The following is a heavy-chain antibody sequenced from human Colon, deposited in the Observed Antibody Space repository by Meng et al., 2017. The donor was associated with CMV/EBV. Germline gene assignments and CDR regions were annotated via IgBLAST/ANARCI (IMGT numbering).Heavy chain of an antibody. D-gene: IGHD3-3*01. Sequence: GESLKISCTASGFTFRSYWMHWVRQVPGKGLVWVSRINKDGGSITCADFVEGRFTISRDNAKNTLYLQLNSLRVEDTAVYYCARDVFDTSSYDYWGQGALVTVSS. V-gene: IGHV3-74*01. CDR2: INKDGGSI. J-gene: IGHJ4*02. CDR3: ARDVFDTSSYDY. CDR1: GFTFRSYW.